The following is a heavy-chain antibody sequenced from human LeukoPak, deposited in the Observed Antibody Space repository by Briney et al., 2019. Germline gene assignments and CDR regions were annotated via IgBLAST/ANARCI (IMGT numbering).Heavy chain of an antibody. Sequence: PSETLSLTCILSGGSFSGYYWSWIRQPPGKGLEWIGEINHSGSTNYNPSLKSRVTISVDTSKNQFSLKLSSVTAADTAVYYCARGSQSLGYCSGGSCRAKIFDYWGQGTLVTVSS. CDR1: GGSFSGYY. J-gene: IGHJ4*02. V-gene: IGHV4-34*01. CDR2: INHSGST. CDR3: ARGSQSLGYCSGGSCRAKIFDY. D-gene: IGHD2-15*01.